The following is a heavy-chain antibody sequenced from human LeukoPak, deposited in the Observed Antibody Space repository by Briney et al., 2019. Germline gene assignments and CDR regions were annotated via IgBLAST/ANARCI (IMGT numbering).Heavy chain of an antibody. J-gene: IGHJ4*02. CDR2: INSDGSST. Sequence: GGSLRLSCAGSGFTFSIYWVHWVRQAPGKGLVWVSSINSDGSSTSYADSVKGRFTISRDNAKNTLYLQMNTLRAEDTAVYYCASLDYWGQGTLVTVSS. CDR1: GFTFSIYW. CDR3: ASLDY. V-gene: IGHV3-74*01.